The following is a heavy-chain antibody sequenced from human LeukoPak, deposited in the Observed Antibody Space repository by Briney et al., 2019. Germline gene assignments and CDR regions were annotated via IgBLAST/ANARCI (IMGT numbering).Heavy chain of an antibody. CDR1: GYSFTTFW. D-gene: IGHD3-9*01. Sequence: GESLKISCKGSGYSFTTFWIGWVRQLPGKGLEWMGIIYPSDSDTRYSPSFQGQVTISADKSINTVYLHWNSLRAEDTAVYYCAKDWDDLLTGSIWGCYFDYWGQGTLVTVSS. J-gene: IGHJ4*02. CDR3: AKDWDDLLTGSIWGCYFDY. V-gene: IGHV5-51*01. CDR2: IYPSDSDT.